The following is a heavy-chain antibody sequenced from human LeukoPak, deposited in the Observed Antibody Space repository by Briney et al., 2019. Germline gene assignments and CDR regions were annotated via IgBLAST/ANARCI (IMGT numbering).Heavy chain of an antibody. CDR2: ISGSGGST. CDR1: GFTFSTYG. D-gene: IGHD6-19*01. CDR3: AKGGSGWPQRRDAFDI. Sequence: QPGGSLRLSCAASGFTFSTYGMSWVRQAPGKGLEWVSAISGSGGSTYYADSVKGRFTISRDNSKNTLYLQMNSLRAEDTAVYYCAKGGSGWPQRRDAFDIWGQGTMVTVSS. V-gene: IGHV3-23*01. J-gene: IGHJ3*02.